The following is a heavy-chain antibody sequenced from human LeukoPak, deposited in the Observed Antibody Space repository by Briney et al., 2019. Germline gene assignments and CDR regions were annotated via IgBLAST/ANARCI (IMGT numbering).Heavy chain of an antibody. CDR3: ARAFGYGAAAGTFGH. CDR2: INPNSGGT. CDR1: RYTFTGYY. D-gene: IGHD6-13*01. J-gene: IGHJ4*02. V-gene: IGHV1-2*02. Sequence: GASVKVSCKASRYTFTGYYMHWVRQAPGQGLEWMGWINPNSGGTNYAQKFQGRVTMTRDTSISTAYMELSRLRSDDTAVYYCARAFGYGAAAGTFGHWGQGTLVTVSS.